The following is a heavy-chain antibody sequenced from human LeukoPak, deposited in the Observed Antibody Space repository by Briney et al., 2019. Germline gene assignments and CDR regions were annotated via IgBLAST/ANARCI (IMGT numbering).Heavy chain of an antibody. V-gene: IGHV4-39*01. D-gene: IGHD6-13*01. CDR1: GGSISSTSYY. J-gene: IGHJ4*02. CDR3: ARHPYSSSWFNY. CDR2: IFYSGST. Sequence: SETLSLTCSVSGGSISSTSYYWGWIRQPPGKGLEWIGSIFYSGSTFYNPSLKSRVTISVDTSKNQFSLKLNSVTAADTAVYYCARHPYSSSWFNYWGQGTLVTVSS.